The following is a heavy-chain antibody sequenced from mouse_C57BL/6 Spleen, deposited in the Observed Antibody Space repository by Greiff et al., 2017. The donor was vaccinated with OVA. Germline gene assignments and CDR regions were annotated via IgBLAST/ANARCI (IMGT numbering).Heavy chain of an antibody. CDR1: GFTFTDYY. V-gene: IGHV7-3*01. CDR2: IRNKANGYTT. D-gene: IGHD2-4*01. J-gene: IGHJ3*01. CDR3: TTTPVYYDYDDGAWFAY. Sequence: EVQLVESGGGLVQPGGSLSLSCAASGFTFTDYYMSWVRQPPGKALEWLGFIRNKANGYTTEYRASVKGRFTISRDNPQSILYLQMNALLAKDSATDYCTTTPVYYDYDDGAWFAYWGQGTLVTVSA.